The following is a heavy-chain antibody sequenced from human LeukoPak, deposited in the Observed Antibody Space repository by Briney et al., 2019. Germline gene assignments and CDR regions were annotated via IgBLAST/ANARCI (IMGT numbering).Heavy chain of an antibody. Sequence: SETLSLTCAVYGGSFSGYYWSWIRQPPGKGLEWIGEINHSGSTNYNPSLKSRVTISVDTSKNQFSLKLSSVTAADTAVYYCARSRRIFRYYFGYWGQGTLVTVSS. D-gene: IGHD3-3*01. J-gene: IGHJ4*02. V-gene: IGHV4-34*01. CDR1: GGSFSGYY. CDR3: ARSRRIFRYYFGY. CDR2: INHSGST.